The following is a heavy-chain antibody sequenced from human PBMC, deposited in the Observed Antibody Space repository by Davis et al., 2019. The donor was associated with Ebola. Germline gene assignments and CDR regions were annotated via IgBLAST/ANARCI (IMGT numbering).Heavy chain of an antibody. V-gene: IGHV4-59*01. J-gene: IGHJ4*02. CDR3: ASGKIFDRFDY. D-gene: IGHD3-3*01. CDR1: GGSFSGYY. CDR2: IYYSGST. Sequence: SETLSLTCAVYGGSFSGYYWSWIRQPPGKGLEWIGYIYYSGSTNYNPSLKSRVTISVDTSKNQFSLKLSSVTAADTAVYYCASGKIFDRFDYWGQGTLVTVSS.